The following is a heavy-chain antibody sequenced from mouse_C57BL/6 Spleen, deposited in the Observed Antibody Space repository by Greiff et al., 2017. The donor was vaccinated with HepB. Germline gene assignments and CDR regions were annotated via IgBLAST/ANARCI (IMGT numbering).Heavy chain of an antibody. CDR2: ISDGGSYT. CDR1: GFTFSSYA. Sequence: EVMLVESGGGLVKPGGSLKLSCAASGFTFSSYAMSWVRQTPEKRLEWVATISDGGSYTYYPDNVKGRLTISRDNAKNNLYRQMSQLKSEDTEMYDCARDQMGSRADWGQGTLVTVSA. J-gene: IGHJ3*01. D-gene: IGHD2-3*01. CDR3: ARDQMGSRAD. V-gene: IGHV5-4*01.